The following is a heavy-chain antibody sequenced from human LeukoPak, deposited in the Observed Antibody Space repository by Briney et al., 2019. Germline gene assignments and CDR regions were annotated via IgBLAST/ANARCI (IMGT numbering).Heavy chain of an antibody. V-gene: IGHV1-69*13. CDR1: GYTFTNYY. CDR2: IIPIFGTA. J-gene: IGHJ4*02. Sequence: ASVKVSCKASGYTFTNYYMHWVRQAPGQGLEWMGGIIPIFGTANYARKFQGRVTITADESTSTAYMELSSLRSEDTAVYYCARMLLELPGRALDYWGQGTLVTVSS. D-gene: IGHD1-7*01. CDR3: ARMLLELPGRALDY.